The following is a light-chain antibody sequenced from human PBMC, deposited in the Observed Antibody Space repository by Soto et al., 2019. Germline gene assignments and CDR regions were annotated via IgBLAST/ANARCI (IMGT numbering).Light chain of an antibody. Sequence: VLPQSPAILSLSQGARASLSCRASQSVSKYLAWYQQRPGQAPRILIYDTYKRATGIPPRVRGIGSGNAFTLHLRRLEPEEWSVYEGQPRSVWTISFGQVTRVEVK. CDR2: DTY. V-gene: IGKV3-11*01. CDR3: QPRSVWTIS. CDR1: QSVSKY. J-gene: IGKJ5*01.